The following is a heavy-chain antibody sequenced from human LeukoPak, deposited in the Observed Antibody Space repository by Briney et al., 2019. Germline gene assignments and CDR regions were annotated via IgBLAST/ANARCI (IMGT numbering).Heavy chain of an antibody. D-gene: IGHD5-12*01. CDR1: GCTFTGYY. CDR3: ARDLDWLRFPFDY. Sequence: GASVKVSCKASGCTFTGYYMHWVRQAPGQGLEWMGWINPNSGGTNYAQKFQGRVTMTRDTSISTAYMELSRLRSDDTAVYYCARDLDWLRFPFDYWGQGTLVTVSS. CDR2: INPNSGGT. J-gene: IGHJ4*02. V-gene: IGHV1-2*02.